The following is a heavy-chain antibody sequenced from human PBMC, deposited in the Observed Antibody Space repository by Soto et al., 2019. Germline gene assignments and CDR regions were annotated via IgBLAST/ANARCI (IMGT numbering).Heavy chain of an antibody. V-gene: IGHV1-8*01. CDR1: GYTFTSYD. CDR2: MNPNSGNT. D-gene: IGHD6-13*01. Sequence: ASVKVSCKASGYTFTSYDINWVRQATGQGLEWMGWMNPNSGNTDYAQKFQGRVTMTRNTSISTAYMELSSLRSEDTAVYYCARGRSLSSSWTIIGYWGQGTLVTVSS. CDR3: ARGRSLSSSWTIIGY. J-gene: IGHJ4*02.